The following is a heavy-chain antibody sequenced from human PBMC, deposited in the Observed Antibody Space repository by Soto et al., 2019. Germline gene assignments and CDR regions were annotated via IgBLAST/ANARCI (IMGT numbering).Heavy chain of an antibody. CDR1: GGSISSYY. CDR3: ARDLGNDFWSGYHSRRGWFEP. J-gene: IGHJ5*02. CDR2: VYYSGST. V-gene: IGHV4-59*01. D-gene: IGHD3-3*01. Sequence: QVQLQESGPGLVKPSETLSLTCTVSGGSISSYYWSWIRQPPGKGLEWIGYVYYSGSTNYNPYLKSRVTLSVDTSKNQFSLKLSSVPAADTDVYYCARDLGNDFWSGYHSRRGWFEPWGQGTLVTVSS.